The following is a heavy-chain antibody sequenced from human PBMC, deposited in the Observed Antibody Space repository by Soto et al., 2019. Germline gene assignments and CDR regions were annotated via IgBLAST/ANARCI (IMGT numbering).Heavy chain of an antibody. Sequence: QVQLVQSGAEVKKPGASVKVSCKASGYTFTSYAMHWVRQAPGQRLEWMGWINAGNGNTKYSQKFQGRVTITRDTSASTAYMELSSLRSEDTAVYYCARAVGRYCSGTSCYAGYWYFDLWGRGTLVTVSS. V-gene: IGHV1-3*01. CDR2: INAGNGNT. J-gene: IGHJ2*01. D-gene: IGHD2-2*01. CDR3: ARAVGRYCSGTSCYAGYWYFDL. CDR1: GYTFTSYA.